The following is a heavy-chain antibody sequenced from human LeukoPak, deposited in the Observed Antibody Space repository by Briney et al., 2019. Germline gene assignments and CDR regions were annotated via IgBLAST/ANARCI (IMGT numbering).Heavy chain of an antibody. CDR3: ARVSRYYDILTGYSNYFDY. CDR1: GGSISSNY. V-gene: IGHV4-59*01. J-gene: IGHJ4*02. D-gene: IGHD3-9*01. Sequence: PSDTLSLTCTDPGGSISSNYWSWIRQPPGKRLEWIGYIYYSGSTNYNPSLKSRVTISVDTSKNQFSLKLSSVTAADTAVYYCARVSRYYDILTGYSNYFDYWGQGTLVTVSS. CDR2: IYYSGST.